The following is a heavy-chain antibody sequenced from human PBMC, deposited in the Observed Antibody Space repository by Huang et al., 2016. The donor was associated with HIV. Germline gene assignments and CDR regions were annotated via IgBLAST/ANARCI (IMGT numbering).Heavy chain of an antibody. CDR3: ARDPLDIRRHFDF. Sequence: QVQLVQSGAEVKKPGTSVKVSCKTSGYTFSSHALHWLRQAPGQRPEWMGWINGGNGDTKYSQKVQGRGTITSDTSANIGYMELNSLLSEDTAVYYWARDPLDIRRHFDFWGQGSLVTVSS. CDR1: GYTFSSHA. V-gene: IGHV1-3*01. CDR2: INGGNGDT. J-gene: IGHJ4*02. D-gene: IGHD3-3*01.